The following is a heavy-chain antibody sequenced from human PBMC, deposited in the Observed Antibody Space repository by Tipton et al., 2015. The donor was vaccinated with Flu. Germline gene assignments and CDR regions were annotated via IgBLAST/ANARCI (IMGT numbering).Heavy chain of an antibody. Sequence: TLSLTCTVSGDSISTTIYYWGWVRRPPGKGLEWIGSIYYSGTTYYNPFLKSRVTISVDSSKNEFSLTLASLTAADTAVYYCARDLWNDRRAYYYYGVDVWGQGTTVTVSS. CDR3: ARDLWNDRRAYYYYGVDV. V-gene: IGHV4-39*07. J-gene: IGHJ6*02. CDR1: GDSISTTIYY. D-gene: IGHD1-1*01. CDR2: IYYSGTT.